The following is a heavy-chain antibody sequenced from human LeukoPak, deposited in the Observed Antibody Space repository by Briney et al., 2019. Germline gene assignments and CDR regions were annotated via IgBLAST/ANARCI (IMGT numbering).Heavy chain of an antibody. CDR1: GFTFSSYA. CDR2: ISASGGST. Sequence: GGSLRLSCAASGFTFSSYAMSWVRQAPGKGLEWVSAISASGGSTYYADPVKGRFTISRDNSKNTVYLQKNSLRAEDTAVYYCAKGVAYCGGDCYSDYFDYWGQGTLVTVSS. CDR3: AKGVAYCGGDCYSDYFDY. J-gene: IGHJ4*02. D-gene: IGHD2-21*02. V-gene: IGHV3-23*01.